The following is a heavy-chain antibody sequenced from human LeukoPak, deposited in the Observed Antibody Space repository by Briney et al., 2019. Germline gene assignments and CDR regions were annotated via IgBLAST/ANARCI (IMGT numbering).Heavy chain of an antibody. CDR1: GFTFSSYA. D-gene: IGHD3-22*01. CDR2: ISWSSSTI. Sequence: GGSLRLSCEASGFTFSSYAMNWVRQASGKGLEWVSYISWSSSTIYYADSVKGRFTISRDNAKNSLYLQMNSLRAEDTAVYYCARDYYDSRGYYSGYDYWGQGTLVTVSS. CDR3: ARDYYDSRGYYSGYDY. J-gene: IGHJ4*02. V-gene: IGHV3-48*04.